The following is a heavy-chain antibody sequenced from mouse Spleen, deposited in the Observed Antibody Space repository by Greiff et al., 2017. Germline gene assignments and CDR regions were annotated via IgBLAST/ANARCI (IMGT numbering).Heavy chain of an antibody. Sequence: QVQLKESGAELVRPGASVTLSCKASGYTFTDYEMHWVKQTPVHGLEWIGAIDPETGGTAYNQKFKGKAILTADKSSSTAYMELRSLTSEDSAVYYCTNMITTNYWGQGTTLTVSS. D-gene: IGHD2-4*01. V-gene: IGHV1-15*01. J-gene: IGHJ2*01. CDR3: TNMITTNY. CDR2: IDPETGGT. CDR1: GYTFTDYE.